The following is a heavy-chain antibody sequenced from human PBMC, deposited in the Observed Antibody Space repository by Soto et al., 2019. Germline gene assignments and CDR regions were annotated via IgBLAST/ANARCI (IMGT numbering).Heavy chain of an antibody. J-gene: IGHJ5*02. CDR2: IYYSGST. CDR3: ARAQQYFAP. V-gene: IGHV4-59*12. Sequence: SETLSLTCTVSGGSISNYYWTWIRQPPGKGLEWIGYIYYSGSTNYNPSLKSRVTISVDTSKNQFSLKLSSVTAADTAVYYCARAQQYFAPWGQGTLVTVSS. CDR1: GGSISNYY. D-gene: IGHD4-4*01.